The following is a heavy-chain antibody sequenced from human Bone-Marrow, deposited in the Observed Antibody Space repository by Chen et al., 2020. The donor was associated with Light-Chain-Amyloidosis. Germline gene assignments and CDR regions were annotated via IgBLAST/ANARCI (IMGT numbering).Heavy chain of an antibody. CDR2: IYPDDSDA. V-gene: IGHV5-51*01. D-gene: IGHD5-12*01. J-gene: IGHJ4*02. CDR1: GYTFPNYW. CDR3: ARRRDGYNFDY. Sequence: EVQLEQSGPEVKKPGESLKISCKGSGYTFPNYWIGWVRQMPGKGLEWMGVIYPDDSDARDSPSCEGQVTISADKSITTAYLQWRSLKASDTAMYYCARRRDGYNFDYWGQGTLVTVSS.